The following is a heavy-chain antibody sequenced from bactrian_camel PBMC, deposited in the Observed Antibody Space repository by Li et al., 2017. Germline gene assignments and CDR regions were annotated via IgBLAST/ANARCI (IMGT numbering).Heavy chain of an antibody. CDR3: SKDFRMRLDSIAMGHEYDH. J-gene: IGHJ4*01. D-gene: IGHD3*01. CDR1: ESTASAFC. V-gene: IGHV3S1*01. CDR2: ISSGGGVT. Sequence: VQLVESGGGSVQAGGSLRLSCETSESTASAFCMSWVRQAPGKGLEWVSVISSGGGVTYFADSVQGRFTISRDDAKNTLYLQLNSPKTEDTAMYYCSKDFRMRLDSIAMGHEYDHWGQGDPGHRL.